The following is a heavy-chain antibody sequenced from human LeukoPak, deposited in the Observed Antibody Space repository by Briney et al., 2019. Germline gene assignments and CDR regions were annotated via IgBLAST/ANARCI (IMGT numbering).Heavy chain of an antibody. CDR3: AANYYDSSGYPYWYFDL. CDR2: IYYSGST. Sequence: SETLSLTCTVSGGSISSYYWSWIRQPPGKGLEWIGYIYYSGSTNYNPSLKSRVTISVDTSKNQFSLRLSSVTAADTAVYYCAANYYDSSGYPYWYFDLWGRGTLVTVSS. D-gene: IGHD3-22*01. J-gene: IGHJ2*01. CDR1: GGSISSYY. V-gene: IGHV4-59*01.